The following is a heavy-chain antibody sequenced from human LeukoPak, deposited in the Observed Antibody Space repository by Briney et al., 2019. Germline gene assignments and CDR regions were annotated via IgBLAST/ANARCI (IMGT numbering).Heavy chain of an antibody. J-gene: IGHJ4*02. Sequence: SETLSLTFTVSGGSISSYYWSWIRRPPGKGLEWIGYIYYSGSTNYNPSLKSRVTISVDTSKNQFSLKLSSVTAADTAVYYCASGNYYDSSGYDYWGQGTLVTVSS. CDR2: IYYSGST. CDR3: ASGNYYDSSGYDY. D-gene: IGHD3-22*01. V-gene: IGHV4-59*08. CDR1: GGSISSYY.